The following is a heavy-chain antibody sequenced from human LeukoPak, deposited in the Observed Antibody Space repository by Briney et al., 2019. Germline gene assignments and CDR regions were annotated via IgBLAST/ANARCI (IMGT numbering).Heavy chain of an antibody. V-gene: IGHV3-48*01. CDR1: GFTFITYS. Sequence: GGSLRLSCAASGFTFITYSMNWVRQAQGKGLEWVSYISSSSSTIYYADSVKGRFTISRDNAKNSLYLQMNSLRAEDTAVYYCARDKYYYDSSGYSSFDYWGQGTLVTVSS. J-gene: IGHJ4*02. D-gene: IGHD3-22*01. CDR2: ISSSSSTI. CDR3: ARDKYYYDSSGYSSFDY.